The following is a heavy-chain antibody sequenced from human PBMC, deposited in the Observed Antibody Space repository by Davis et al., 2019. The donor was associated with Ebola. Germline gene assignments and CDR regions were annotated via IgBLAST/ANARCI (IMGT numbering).Heavy chain of an antibody. CDR3: ASQITGIAAAGYGMDV. V-gene: IGHV3-53*04. CDR1: TFTFSSYS. Sequence: PGGSLRLSCTVSTFTFSSYSMNWVRQAPGKGLEWVSVIYSGGSTYYADSVKGRFTISRHNSKNTLYLQMNSLRAEDTAVYYCASQITGIAAAGYGMDVWGKGTTVTVSS. CDR2: IYSGGST. D-gene: IGHD6-13*01. J-gene: IGHJ6*04.